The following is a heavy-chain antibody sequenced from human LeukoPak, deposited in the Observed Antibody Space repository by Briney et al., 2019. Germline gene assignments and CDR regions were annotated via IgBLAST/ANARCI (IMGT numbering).Heavy chain of an antibody. J-gene: IGHJ6*03. CDR3: TTDQPVYDSSGYYTHYYYMDV. CDR2: IKSKTDGGTT. V-gene: IGHV3-15*01. CDR1: GFTFSNAW. D-gene: IGHD3-22*01. Sequence: GGSLRLSCAASGFTFSNAWMSWVRQAPGKGLEWVGRIKSKTDGGTTDYAAPVKGRFTISREDSKNTLYLQMNSLKTEDTAVYYCTTDQPVYDSSGYYTHYYYMDVWGKGTTVTVSS.